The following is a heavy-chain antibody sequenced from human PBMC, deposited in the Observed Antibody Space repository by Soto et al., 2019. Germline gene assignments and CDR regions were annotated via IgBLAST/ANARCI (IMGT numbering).Heavy chain of an antibody. CDR1: GYTFTNYW. CDR3: ARLVTLLQPIDS. Sequence: RGESLKISWRTSGYTFTNYWIGWVRQMPGGGLEWLGLIFPRDFDVRYSPSFEGQVTISADMSTATAFLHWRSLEASDSALYFCARLVTLLQPIDSWGQGTPVTVSS. V-gene: IGHV5-51*01. CDR2: IFPRDFDV. D-gene: IGHD3-16*02. J-gene: IGHJ5*01.